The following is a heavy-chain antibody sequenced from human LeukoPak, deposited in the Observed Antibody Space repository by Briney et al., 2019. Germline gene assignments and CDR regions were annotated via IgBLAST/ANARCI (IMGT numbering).Heavy chain of an antibody. D-gene: IGHD6-6*01. Sequence: GGSLRLSCAASGFTFTSYAVNWVRQAPGKGLDWVSAISGDGTFIYYAESVKGRFTISRDNSKSTVDLQMNSLRAEDTAIYYCARVAGSSLSRARFDYWGPGTLVTVSS. CDR1: GFTFTSYA. V-gene: IGHV3-23*01. CDR2: ISGDGTFI. J-gene: IGHJ4*02. CDR3: ARVAGSSLSRARFDY.